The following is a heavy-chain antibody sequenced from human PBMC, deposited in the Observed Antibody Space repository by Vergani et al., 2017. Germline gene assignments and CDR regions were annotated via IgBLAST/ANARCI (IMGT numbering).Heavy chain of an antibody. J-gene: IGHJ6*03. Sequence: EVQLLESGGGLVQPGGSLRLSCAASGFTFSSYAMSWVRQAPGKGLEWVSAISGSGGSTYYADSVKGRFTISRDNSKNTLYLQMNSLRAEDTAVYYCANLPLVPHYYYYMDVWGKGTKVTVSS. CDR3: ANLPLVPHYYYYMDV. D-gene: IGHD3-16*01. V-gene: IGHV3-23*01. CDR1: GFTFSSYA. CDR2: ISGSGGST.